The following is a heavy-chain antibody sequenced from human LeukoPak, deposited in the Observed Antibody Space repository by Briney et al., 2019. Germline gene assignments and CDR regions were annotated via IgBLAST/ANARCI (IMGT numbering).Heavy chain of an antibody. Sequence: PGGSLRLSCAASGFTFSSYSMNWVRQAPGKGLEWVSSISSSSSYIYYADSVKGRFTISRDNAKNSLYLQMNSLRAEDTAVYYCAISALWFGEGGFDYWGQGTLVTVSS. CDR1: GFTFSSYS. CDR2: ISSSSSYI. J-gene: IGHJ4*02. D-gene: IGHD3-10*01. V-gene: IGHV3-21*01. CDR3: AISALWFGEGGFDY.